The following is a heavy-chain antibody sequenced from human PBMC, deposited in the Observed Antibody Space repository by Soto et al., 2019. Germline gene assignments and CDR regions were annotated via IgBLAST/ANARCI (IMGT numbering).Heavy chain of an antibody. D-gene: IGHD3-9*01. CDR2: IYHSGST. Sequence: SETLSLTCAVSSGSISSSNWWSWVRQPPGKGLEWIGEIYHSGSTNYNPSLKSRVTISVDKSKNQFSLKLSSVTAADTAVYYCASRTYDILTGYYTKLDFCGQGTLVTVSS. CDR1: SGSISSSNW. J-gene: IGHJ4*02. CDR3: ASRTYDILTGYYTKLDF. V-gene: IGHV4-4*02.